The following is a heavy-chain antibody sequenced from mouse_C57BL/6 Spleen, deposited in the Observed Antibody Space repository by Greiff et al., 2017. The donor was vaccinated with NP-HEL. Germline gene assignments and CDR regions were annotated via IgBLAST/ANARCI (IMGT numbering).Heavy chain of an antibody. CDR2: IYPRSGNT. V-gene: IGHV1-81*01. CDR3: ARGDPYPLRRFAY. CDR1: GYTFTSYG. Sequence: QVQLQQSGAELARPGASVKLSCKASGYTFTSYGISWVKQRTGQGLEWIGEIYPRSGNTYYNEKFKGKATLTADKSSSTAYMELRSLTSEDSAVYFCARGDPYPLRRFAYWGQGTLVTVSA. J-gene: IGHJ3*01.